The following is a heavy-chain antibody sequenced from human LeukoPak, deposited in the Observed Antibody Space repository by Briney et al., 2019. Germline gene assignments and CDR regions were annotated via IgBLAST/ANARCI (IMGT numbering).Heavy chain of an antibody. CDR1: GGSINTYY. CDR3: ARTVDSSGWYPYYYYMDV. V-gene: IGHV4-59*12. D-gene: IGHD6-19*01. CDR2: IYYSGST. Sequence: SETLSLTCTVSGGSINTYYWSWIRQPPGKGLEWIGYIYYSGSTYYNPSLKSRVTISVDTSKNQFSLKLSSVTAADTAVYYCARTVDSSGWYPYYYYMDVWGKGTTVTVSS. J-gene: IGHJ6*03.